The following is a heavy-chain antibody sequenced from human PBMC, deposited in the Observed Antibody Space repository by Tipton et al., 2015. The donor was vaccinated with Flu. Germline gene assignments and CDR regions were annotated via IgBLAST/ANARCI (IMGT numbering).Heavy chain of an antibody. CDR1: GGSISSYY. D-gene: IGHD3-9*01. CDR3: ARGGYYDILTGYYMNGMDV. J-gene: IGHJ6*02. V-gene: IGHV4-59*01. Sequence: TLSLTCTVSGGSISSYYWSWIRQPPGKGLEWIGYIYYSGSTNYNPSLKSRVTISVDTSKNQFSLKLSSVTAADTAVYYCARGGYYDILTGYYMNGMDVWGQGTTSTVSS. CDR2: IYYSGST.